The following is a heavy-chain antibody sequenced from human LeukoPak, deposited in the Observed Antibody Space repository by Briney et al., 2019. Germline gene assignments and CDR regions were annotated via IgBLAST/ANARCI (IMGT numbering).Heavy chain of an antibody. Sequence: GGSLRLSCAASGFTFSSYGMHWVRQAPGKGLEWVAVIWYDGSNKYYADSVKGRFAISRDNSKNTLYLQMNSLRAEDTAVYYCARDTIDYYGSGSPGGWFDPWGQGTLVTVSS. D-gene: IGHD3-10*01. J-gene: IGHJ5*02. CDR2: IWYDGSNK. CDR1: GFTFSSYG. CDR3: ARDTIDYYGSGSPGGWFDP. V-gene: IGHV3-33*01.